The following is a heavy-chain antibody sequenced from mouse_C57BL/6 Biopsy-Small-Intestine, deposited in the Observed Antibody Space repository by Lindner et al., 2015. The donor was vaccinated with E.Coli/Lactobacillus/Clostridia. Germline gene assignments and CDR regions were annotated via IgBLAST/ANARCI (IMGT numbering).Heavy chain of an antibody. D-gene: IGHD2-3*01. V-gene: IGHV1-84*02. CDR3: ARDVGEDGYNYWFDP. CDR1: GYTFTDYA. J-gene: IGHJ4*01. Sequence: SVKVSCKASGYTFTDYAVHWVRQAPGQRLEWMGWINADNGNTKYSQKFQGRVTITRDTSASTAYMELSSLRSEDTAVYYCARDVGEDGYNYWFDPWGQGTLVTVSS. CDR2: INADNGNT.